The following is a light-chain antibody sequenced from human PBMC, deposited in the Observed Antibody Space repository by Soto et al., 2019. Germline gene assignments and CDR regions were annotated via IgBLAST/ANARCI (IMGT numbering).Light chain of an antibody. V-gene: IGLV2-14*01. CDR3: SSYTSSSTRV. CDR1: SSDVGGYNY. J-gene: IGLJ3*02. Sequence: QSVLTQPASVSRSPGQSITISCTGTSSDVGGYNYVSRYQQHPGKAPKLIIYEVSNRPSGVSNRFSGSKSGNTASLTISGLQAEDEADYYCSSYTSSSTRVFGGGTKLTVL. CDR2: EVS.